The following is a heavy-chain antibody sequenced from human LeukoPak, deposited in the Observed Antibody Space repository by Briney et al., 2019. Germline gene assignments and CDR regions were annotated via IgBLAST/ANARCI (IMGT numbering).Heavy chain of an antibody. CDR2: IKQDGSEK. CDR3: VRDLDY. Sequence: PGGSLRLSCEVSGLTFSSYWMSWVRQAPGKGLEWVANIKQDGSEKYYVDSVKGRFSISRDNAKNSLYLQMNSLRAEDTAVYYCVRDLDYWGQGTLVTVSS. V-gene: IGHV3-7*03. J-gene: IGHJ4*02. CDR1: GLTFSSYW.